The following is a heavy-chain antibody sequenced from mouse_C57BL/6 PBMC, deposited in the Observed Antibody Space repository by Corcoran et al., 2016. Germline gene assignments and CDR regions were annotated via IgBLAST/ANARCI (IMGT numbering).Heavy chain of an antibody. V-gene: IGHV1-26*01. D-gene: IGHD1-1*02. Sequence: EVQLQQSGPELVKPGASVKISCKASGYTFTDYYMNWVKQSHGKSLEWIGDINPNNGGTSYNQKFKGKATLTVDKSSSTAYMELRSLTSEDSAVYYCARMGVVPHFDYWGQGTTLTVSS. CDR2: INPNNGGT. CDR3: ARMGVVPHFDY. CDR1: GYTFTDYY. J-gene: IGHJ2*01.